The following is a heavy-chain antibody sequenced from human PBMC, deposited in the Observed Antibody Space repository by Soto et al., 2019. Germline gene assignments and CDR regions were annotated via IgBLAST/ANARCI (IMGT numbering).Heavy chain of an antibody. CDR3: ARGTYSYGSALYYYYGMDV. J-gene: IGHJ6*02. V-gene: IGHV5-51*01. Sequence: HGESLKISCKGSGYSFTSYWIGWVRQMPGKGLEWMGTIYPGDSDTRYSPSFQGQVTISADKSISTAYLQWSSLKASDTAMYYCARGTYSYGSALYYYYGMDVWGQGTTVTVSS. CDR1: GYSFTSYW. CDR2: IYPGDSDT. D-gene: IGHD5-18*01.